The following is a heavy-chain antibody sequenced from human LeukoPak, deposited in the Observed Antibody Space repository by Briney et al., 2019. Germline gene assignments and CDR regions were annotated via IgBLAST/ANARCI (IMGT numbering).Heavy chain of an antibody. CDR2: ISGSGGST. CDR3: AKVYWNYRGFDY. V-gene: IGHV3-23*01. Sequence: GGSLRLSCGASGFTFSSYAMSWVRQAPGKGLEWVSAISGSGGSTYYADSVKGRFTISRDNSKNTLYLQMNSLRAEDTAVYYCAKVYWNYRGFDYWGQGTLVTVSS. J-gene: IGHJ4*02. D-gene: IGHD1-7*01. CDR1: GFTFSSYA.